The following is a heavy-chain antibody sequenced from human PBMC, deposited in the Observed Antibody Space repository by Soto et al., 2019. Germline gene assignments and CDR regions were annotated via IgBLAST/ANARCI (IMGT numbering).Heavy chain of an antibody. V-gene: IGHV4-39*01. CDR2: IYYSGTT. Sequence: QLQLQESGPGLVKPSETLSLTCSVSGGSIPSIIYYWGWVRQTPGKGLEWIGNIYYSGTTHYNPSLKSRVTISVDTSKNQFSLNLRSVTAADTAMYYCARRRGFGELSRTWYFDLWGRGTLVSVSS. D-gene: IGHD3-10*01. J-gene: IGHJ2*01. CDR3: ARRRGFGELSRTWYFDL. CDR1: GGSIPSIIYY.